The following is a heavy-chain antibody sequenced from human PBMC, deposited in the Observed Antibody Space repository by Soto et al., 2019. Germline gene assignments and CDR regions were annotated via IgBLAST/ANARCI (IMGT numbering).Heavy chain of an antibody. Sequence: SVKVSCKASGGTFSSYAISWVRRAPGQGLEWMGGIIPIFGTANYAQKFQGRVTITADESTSTAYMELSSLRSEDTAVYYCARDNRYDFWSGYPQAYYYYYGMDVWGQGTTVTVSS. CDR2: IIPIFGTA. CDR3: ARDNRYDFWSGYPQAYYYYYGMDV. J-gene: IGHJ6*02. CDR1: GGTFSSYA. D-gene: IGHD3-3*01. V-gene: IGHV1-69*13.